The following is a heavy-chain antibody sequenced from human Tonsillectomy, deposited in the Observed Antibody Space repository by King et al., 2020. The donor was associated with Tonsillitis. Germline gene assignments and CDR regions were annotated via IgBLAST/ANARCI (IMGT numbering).Heavy chain of an antibody. D-gene: IGHD1-1*01. V-gene: IGHV6-1*01. CDR1: GDSVSSNRAA. CDR2: TYYRSKWYY. Sequence: VQLQQSGPGLVKPSQTLSLTCAISGDSVSSNRAAWNWIRQSPSRGLEWLGRTYYRSKWYYDYAVSVRSRITIIPDTSKNQFSLQLSSVTPEDTAVYYCASDLPEYNYVLDMWGQGTLVTVSS. CDR3: ASDLPEYNYVLDM. J-gene: IGHJ3*02.